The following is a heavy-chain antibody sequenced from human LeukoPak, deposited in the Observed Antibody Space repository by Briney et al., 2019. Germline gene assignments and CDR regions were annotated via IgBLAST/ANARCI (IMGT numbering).Heavy chain of an antibody. V-gene: IGHV3-48*03. CDR2: ISSSGSTI. J-gene: IGHJ4*02. CDR1: GFTFDDYG. Sequence: PGGSLRLSCAASGFTFDDYGMNWVRQAPGKGLEWVSYISSSGSTIYYADSVKGRFTISRDNAKNSLYLQMNSLRAEDTAVYYCAHITMVRGVRFPFDYWGQGTLVTVSS. D-gene: IGHD3-10*01. CDR3: AHITMVRGVRFPFDY.